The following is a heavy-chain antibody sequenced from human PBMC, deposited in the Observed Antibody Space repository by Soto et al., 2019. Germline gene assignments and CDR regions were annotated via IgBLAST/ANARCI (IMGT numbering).Heavy chain of an antibody. CDR3: ATNDYGDYDARHYYYYMDV. D-gene: IGHD4-17*01. J-gene: IGHJ6*03. V-gene: IGHV4-59*01. CDR1: GGSISSYY. CDR2: IYYSGST. Sequence: QVQLQESGPGLVKPSETLSLTCTVSGGSISSYYWSWIRQPPGKGLEWIGYIYYSGSTNYNPSLKSRVTRSVDTSKNQFSLKLSSVTAADTAVYYCATNDYGDYDARHYYYYMDVWGKGTTVTVSS.